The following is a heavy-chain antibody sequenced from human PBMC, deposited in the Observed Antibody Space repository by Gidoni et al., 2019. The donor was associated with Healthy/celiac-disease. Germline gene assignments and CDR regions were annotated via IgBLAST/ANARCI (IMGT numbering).Heavy chain of an antibody. J-gene: IGHJ5*02. D-gene: IGHD3-16*01. CDR1: FSGYY. V-gene: IGHV4-34*01. Sequence: FSGYYWSRIRQPPGKGLEWIGEINHSGSTNYNPSLKSRVTISVDTSKNQFSLKLSSVTAADTAVYYCARRSRRSFGWFDPWGQGTLVTVSS. CDR3: ARRSRRSFGWFDP. CDR2: INHSGST.